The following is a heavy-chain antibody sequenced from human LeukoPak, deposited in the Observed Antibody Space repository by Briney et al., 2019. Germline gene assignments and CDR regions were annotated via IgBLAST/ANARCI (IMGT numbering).Heavy chain of an antibody. CDR2: IYSGGST. V-gene: IGHV3-53*05. J-gene: IGHJ4*02. D-gene: IGHD3-9*01. Sequence: GGSLRLSCAASGFTVSSNYMSWVRQAPGKGLEWVSVIYSGGSTYYADSVKGRFTISRDNSKNTLYLQMNSLRAEDTAVYYCAKDTDLRDNYFDYWGQGTLVTVSS. CDR1: GFTVSSNY. CDR3: AKDTDLRDNYFDY.